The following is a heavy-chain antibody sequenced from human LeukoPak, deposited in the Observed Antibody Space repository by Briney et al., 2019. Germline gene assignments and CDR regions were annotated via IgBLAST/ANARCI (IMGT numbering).Heavy chain of an antibody. D-gene: IGHD3-22*01. V-gene: IGHV3-30*18. CDR1: GFTFSSYG. CDR3: AKDITDYYDSSGYDY. Sequence: PGRSLRLSCAASGFTFSSYGMHWVRQAPGKGLEWVAVISYDGSNKYYADSVKGRLTISRDNAKNSLYLQMNSLRAEDTALYYCAKDITDYYDSSGYDYWGQGTLVTVSS. CDR2: ISYDGSNK. J-gene: IGHJ4*02.